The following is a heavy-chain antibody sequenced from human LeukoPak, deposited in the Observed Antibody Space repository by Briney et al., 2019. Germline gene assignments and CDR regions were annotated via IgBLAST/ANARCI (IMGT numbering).Heavy chain of an antibody. V-gene: IGHV4-39*01. D-gene: IGHD2/OR15-2a*01. CDR1: GDSISGSSYD. J-gene: IGHJ6*02. CDR2: IYYSGST. CDR3: ARSFASSMGTMDV. Sequence: SETLSLTCTVSGDSISGSSYDWGWIRHSPEKGLEWIGIIYYSGSTDYNPSLKSRVTISVDTSKNQFSLRLNSVTATDTAVYYCARSFASSMGTMDVWGQGTTVTVSS.